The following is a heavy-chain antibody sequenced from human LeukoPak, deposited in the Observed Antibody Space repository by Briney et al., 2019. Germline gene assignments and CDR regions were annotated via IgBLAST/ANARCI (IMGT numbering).Heavy chain of an antibody. D-gene: IGHD3-22*01. CDR2: ISSSSSYI. CDR1: GFTFSSYA. V-gene: IGHV3-21*01. CDR3: ARDLSSGYYYYYYGMDV. Sequence: GGSLRLSCAASGFTFSSYAMGWVRQAPGKGLEWVSSISSSSSYIYYADSVKGRFTISRDNAKNSLYLQMNSLRAEDTAVYYCARDLSSGYYYYYYGMDVWGQGTTVTVSS. J-gene: IGHJ6*02.